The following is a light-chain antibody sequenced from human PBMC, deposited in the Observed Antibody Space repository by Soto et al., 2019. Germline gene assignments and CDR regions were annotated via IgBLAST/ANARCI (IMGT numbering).Light chain of an antibody. V-gene: IGKV1-39*01. CDR1: QTIIRY. Sequence: DIQMTQSPSSLSASVGDRVTITCRASQTIIRYLNWYQQKPGRAPNLLIYAASSLHTGVPSRFSASGSGTEFTLPISSLQPEDSATYYCQQSYSTLLTFGRGTRVEIK. CDR2: AAS. CDR3: QQSYSTLLT. J-gene: IGKJ3*01.